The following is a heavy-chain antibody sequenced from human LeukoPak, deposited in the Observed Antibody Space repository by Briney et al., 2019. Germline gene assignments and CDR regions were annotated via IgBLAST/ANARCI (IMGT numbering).Heavy chain of an antibody. CDR1: GGSISSYY. J-gene: IGHJ4*02. V-gene: IGHV4-59*01. CDR2: IYYSGST. CDR3: ASGEMATIFY. Sequence: SETLSLTCTVSGGSISSYYWSWIRLPPGKGLEWIGYIYYSGSTNYNPSLKSRVTISVDTSKNQFSLKLSSVTAADTAVYYCASGEMATIFYWGQGTLVTVSS. D-gene: IGHD5-24*01.